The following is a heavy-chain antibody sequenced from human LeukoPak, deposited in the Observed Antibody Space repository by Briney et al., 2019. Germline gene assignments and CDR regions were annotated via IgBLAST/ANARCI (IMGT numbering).Heavy chain of an antibody. CDR2: INPNSGGT. D-gene: IGHD1-1*01. CDR3: ARGGRYNWNANPNWFDP. Sequence: GASVKVSCKASGYTFTGYYMHWVRQAPGQGLEWMGWINPNSGGTNYAQKVQGWVTMTRDTSISTAYMELSRLGSDDTAVYYCARGGRYNWNANPNWFDPWGQGTLVTVSS. V-gene: IGHV1-2*04. CDR1: GYTFTGYY. J-gene: IGHJ5*02.